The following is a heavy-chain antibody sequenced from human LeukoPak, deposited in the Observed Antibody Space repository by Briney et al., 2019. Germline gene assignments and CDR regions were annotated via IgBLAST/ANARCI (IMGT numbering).Heavy chain of an antibody. CDR1: GFTFSSYA. J-gene: IGHJ5*02. CDR3: ARGVAEQWLVQRWFDP. CDR2: ISYDGSNK. V-gene: IGHV3-30*04. Sequence: GGSLRLSCAASGFTFSSYAMHWVRQAPGKGLEWVAVISYDGSNKYCADSVKGQFTISRDNSKNTLYLQMNSLRAEDTAVYYCARGVAEQWLVQRWFDPWGQGTLVTVSS. D-gene: IGHD6-19*01.